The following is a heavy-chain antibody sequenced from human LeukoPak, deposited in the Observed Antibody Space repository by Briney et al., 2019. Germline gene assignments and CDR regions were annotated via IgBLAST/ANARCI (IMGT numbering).Heavy chain of an antibody. Sequence: GGSLRLSCAASGFTFSSYGMHWVRQAPGKGLEWVAVIWYDGSNKYYADSVKGRFTISRDNSKNTLYLQMNSLRAEDTAVYYCARTKPRKSSSWYFGDQDYWGQGTLVTVSS. V-gene: IGHV3-33*01. D-gene: IGHD6-13*01. J-gene: IGHJ4*02. CDR2: IWYDGSNK. CDR3: ARTKPRKSSSWYFGDQDY. CDR1: GFTFSSYG.